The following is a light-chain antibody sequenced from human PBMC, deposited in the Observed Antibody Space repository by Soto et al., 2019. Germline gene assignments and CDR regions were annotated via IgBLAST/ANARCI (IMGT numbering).Light chain of an antibody. CDR1: QSVSNNY. J-gene: IGKJ5*01. V-gene: IGKV3-11*01. CDR2: GAS. CDR3: QQRSNWPSIT. Sequence: EIVLTQSPGTLSLSPGERATLSCGASQSVSNNYLAWYQQKPGQAPRLLIYGASNRATGIPARFSGSGSGTDFTLTINSLEPEDSAVYYCQQRSNWPSITFGQGTRLEIK.